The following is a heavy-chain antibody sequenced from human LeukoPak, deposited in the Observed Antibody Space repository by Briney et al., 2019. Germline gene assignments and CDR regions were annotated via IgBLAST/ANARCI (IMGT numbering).Heavy chain of an antibody. J-gene: IGHJ3*01. CDR3: ARERGSGNYYKGGFDV. CDR1: GFTVSSNY. CDR2: IYTGGST. Sequence: GGSLRLSCAASGFTVSSNYMSWVRQAPGKGLEWVSLIYTGGSTYYADSVKGRFTISRDNSKNTLYLQMNSLRVADTAVYYCARERGSGNYYKGGFDVWGQGTIVTVSS. V-gene: IGHV3-53*01. D-gene: IGHD3-10*01.